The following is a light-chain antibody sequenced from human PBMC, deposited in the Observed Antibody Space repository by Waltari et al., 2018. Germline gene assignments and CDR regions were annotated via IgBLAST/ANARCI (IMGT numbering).Light chain of an antibody. V-gene: IGLV1-40*01. CDR1: NSTITSYF. J-gene: IGLJ2*01. CDR3: QSYDSSLSAVF. CDR2: ENY. Sequence: QSVLTQSPSVSGAPGQRVPTSCPGRNSTITSYFLQWYQQFSGTAPKLLIFENYKRPSGISDRFSASQSGTSASLTITGLQSEDEADYYCQSYDSSLSAVFFGGGTRLTVL.